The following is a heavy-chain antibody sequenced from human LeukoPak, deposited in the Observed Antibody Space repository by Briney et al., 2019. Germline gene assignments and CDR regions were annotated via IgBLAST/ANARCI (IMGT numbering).Heavy chain of an antibody. Sequence: SVKVSCKASGYTFTSYAIHWARQAPGQGLEWMGRIIPILGIANYAQKFQGRVTITADKSTSTAYMELSSLRSEDTAVYYCASAAASYNWFDPWGQGTLVTVSS. CDR2: IIPILGIA. CDR1: GYTFTSYA. D-gene: IGHD6-13*01. J-gene: IGHJ5*02. CDR3: ASAAASYNWFDP. V-gene: IGHV1-69*04.